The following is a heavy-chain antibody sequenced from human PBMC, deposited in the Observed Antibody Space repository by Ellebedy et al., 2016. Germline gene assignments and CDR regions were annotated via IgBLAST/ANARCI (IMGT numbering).Heavy chain of an antibody. Sequence: GGSLRLSCAASGFTFSSYSMNWVRQAPGKGLEWVSSISSSGSYIYYADSVRGRFTISRDNAKNSLYLQMNSLRAEDTAVYYCVRDDSLGFDIWGQGTMVTVSS. CDR3: VRDDSLGFDI. J-gene: IGHJ3*02. CDR2: ISSSGSYI. D-gene: IGHD2-21*02. V-gene: IGHV3-21*01. CDR1: GFTFSSYS.